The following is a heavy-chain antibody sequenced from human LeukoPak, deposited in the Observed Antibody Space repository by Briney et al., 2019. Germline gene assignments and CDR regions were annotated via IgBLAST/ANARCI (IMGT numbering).Heavy chain of an antibody. CDR3: ARDLVGNYYDGTLSLDY. V-gene: IGHV1-2*02. Sequence: GASVKVSCKASAYTFTGYYMHWVRQAPGQGLEWMGWINPNSGGTSYAQKFQGRVTMTRDTSISTACMELSRPISDDTAVYYCARDLVGNYYDGTLSLDYWGQGTLVTVSS. D-gene: IGHD3-22*01. CDR1: AYTFTGYY. J-gene: IGHJ4*02. CDR2: INPNSGGT.